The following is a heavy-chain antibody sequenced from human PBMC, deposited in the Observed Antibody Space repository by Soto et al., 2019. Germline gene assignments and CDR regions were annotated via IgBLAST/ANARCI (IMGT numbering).Heavy chain of an antibody. J-gene: IGHJ6*02. D-gene: IGHD6-13*01. CDR2: IGTAGDT. Sequence: GGSLRLSCAASGFTFSSYDMHWVRQATGKGLEWVSAIGTAGDTYYPGSVKGRFTISRENAKNSLYLQMNSLRAGDTAVYYCARAPSSSWYRGSGYGMDVWGQGTTVTVSS. CDR1: GFTFSSYD. CDR3: ARAPSSSWYRGSGYGMDV. V-gene: IGHV3-13*01.